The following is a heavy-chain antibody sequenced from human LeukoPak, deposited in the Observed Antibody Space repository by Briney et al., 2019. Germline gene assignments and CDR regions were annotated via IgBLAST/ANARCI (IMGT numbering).Heavy chain of an antibody. Sequence: GGSLRLSCVASGFTFSSYGIQWVRQAPGKGLEWVAFIGYDGSNKYYRDSVKGRFTISRDNSKNTLYLQMNSLRAEDTAVYYCAKDGYNYYVDYWGQGTLVTVSS. V-gene: IGHV3-30*02. CDR1: GFTFSSYG. CDR2: IGYDGSNK. J-gene: IGHJ4*02. CDR3: AKDGYNYYVDY. D-gene: IGHD5-24*01.